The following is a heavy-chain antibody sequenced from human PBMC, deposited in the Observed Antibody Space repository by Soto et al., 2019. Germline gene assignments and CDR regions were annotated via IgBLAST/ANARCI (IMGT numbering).Heavy chain of an antibody. J-gene: IGHJ4*02. CDR2: IRSYNNST. CDR1: GYTFTSYG. D-gene: IGHD5-18*01. CDR3: ARHGNGYDY. Sequence: ASVTVFCKTSGYTFTSYGVNWVRQAPGQGLEWMGWIRSYNNSTNYAQKLQGRVTMTTDTSTNTAYMELRSLRSDDKAVYYCARHGNGYDYWGQGTLVTVSS. V-gene: IGHV1-18*01.